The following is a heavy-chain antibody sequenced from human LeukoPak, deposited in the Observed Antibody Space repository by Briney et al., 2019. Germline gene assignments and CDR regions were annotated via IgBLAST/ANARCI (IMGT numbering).Heavy chain of an antibody. V-gene: IGHV3-64*01. CDR2: IISNGGST. D-gene: IGHD6-13*01. Sequence: GGSLRLSCAASGFTFSSYAMHWVRQAPGKGLEYVSAIISNGGSTYYANSVKGRFTISRDNSKNTLYLQMGSLRAEDMAVYYCARVQSSSWYGDYYYYMDVWGKGTTVTVSS. CDR3: ARVQSSSWYGDYYYYMDV. J-gene: IGHJ6*03. CDR1: GFTFSSYA.